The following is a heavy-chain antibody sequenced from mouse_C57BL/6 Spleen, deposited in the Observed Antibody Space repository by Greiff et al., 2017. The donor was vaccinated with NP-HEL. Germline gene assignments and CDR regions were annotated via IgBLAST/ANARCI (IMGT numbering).Heavy chain of an antibody. Sequence: EVKLMESGGGLVKPGGSLKLSCAASGFTFSSYAMSWVRQTPEKRLEWVATISDGGSYTYYPDNVKGRFTISRDNAKNNLYLQMSHLKSEDTAMYYCARDRSYYYGSSSWFAYWGQGTLVTVSA. CDR2: ISDGGSYT. CDR1: GFTFSSYA. D-gene: IGHD1-1*01. V-gene: IGHV5-4*01. J-gene: IGHJ3*01. CDR3: ARDRSYYYGSSSWFAY.